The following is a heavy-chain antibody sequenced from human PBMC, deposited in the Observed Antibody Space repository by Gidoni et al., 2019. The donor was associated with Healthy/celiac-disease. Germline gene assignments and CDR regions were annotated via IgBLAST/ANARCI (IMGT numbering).Heavy chain of an antibody. V-gene: IGHV2-70*15. J-gene: IGHJ6*02. CDR2: IDWDDDK. Sequence: QVTLRESGPALVKPTQTLTLTCTFSGFSLSTSGMCVSWIRQPPGKALEWLARIDWDDDKYYSTSLKTRLTISKDTSKNQVVLTMTNMDPVVTATYYCARSGTTGHGMDVWGQGTTVTVSS. CDR3: ARSGTTGHGMDV. CDR1: GFSLSTSGMC. D-gene: IGHD1-1*01.